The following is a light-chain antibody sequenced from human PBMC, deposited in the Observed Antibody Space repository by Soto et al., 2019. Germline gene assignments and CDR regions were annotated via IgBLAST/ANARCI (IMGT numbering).Light chain of an antibody. J-gene: IGLJ1*01. CDR2: EVS. CDR3: SSSISSSIDYV. V-gene: IGLV2-14*01. Sequence: QSALTQPASVSGSPGQSITISCTGTSSDVGGYNYVSWYQQHPGKAPKLMIYEVSNRPSGVSNRFSGSKSGNTASLTISGLQAEDEADYYCSSSISSSIDYVFGSGTKVNVL. CDR1: SSDVGGYNY.